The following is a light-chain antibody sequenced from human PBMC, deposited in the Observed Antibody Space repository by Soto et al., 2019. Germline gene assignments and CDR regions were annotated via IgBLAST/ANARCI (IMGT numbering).Light chain of an antibody. J-gene: IGKJ5*01. CDR2: DAS. V-gene: IGKV3-11*01. Sequence: EIVMTQSPATVSVSPGERATLYCRASQSVGNNLAWYQQKPGQAPSLFIYDASNRATGIPARFSGSGSGTDFTLTISRLEPEDFAVYYCQQRSNWPITFGQGTRLEIK. CDR1: QSVGNN. CDR3: QQRSNWPIT.